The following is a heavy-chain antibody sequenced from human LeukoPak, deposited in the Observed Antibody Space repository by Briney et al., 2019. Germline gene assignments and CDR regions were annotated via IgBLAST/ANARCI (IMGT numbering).Heavy chain of an antibody. V-gene: IGHV3-23*01. CDR3: AKDLTPYYYDSSGYGNNWFDP. Sequence: PGGSLRLSCAASGFTFINYGMSWVRQAPGKGLEWVSAISGSGGSTYYADSVKGRFTISRDNSKNTLYLQMNSLRAEDTAVYYCAKDLTPYYYDSSGYGNNWFDPWGQGTLVTVSS. CDR1: GFTFINYG. CDR2: ISGSGGST. D-gene: IGHD3-22*01. J-gene: IGHJ5*02.